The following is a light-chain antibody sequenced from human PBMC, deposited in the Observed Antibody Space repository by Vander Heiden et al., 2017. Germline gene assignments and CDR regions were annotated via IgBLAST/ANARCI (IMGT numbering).Light chain of an antibody. CDR3: TSWDESLNGWV. J-gene: IGLJ3*02. Sequence: SVLTHPPSTYGTPGQRATISCSGSESNIGINIVNWYQQFPGTAPKLLIYSNNQRPSGVPDRFSGSKYGTSASLASSGLQSEDEADYYWTSWDESLNGWVFGGGTKLTVL. CDR2: SNN. CDR1: ESNIGINI. V-gene: IGLV1-44*01.